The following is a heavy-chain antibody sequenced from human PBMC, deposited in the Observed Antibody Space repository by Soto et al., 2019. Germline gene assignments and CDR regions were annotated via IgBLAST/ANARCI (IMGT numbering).Heavy chain of an antibody. J-gene: IGHJ3*02. D-gene: IGHD3-22*01. CDR1: GYTFTGSS. CDR3: ATTRKYYYDSSGYDAFDI. CDR2: INPNSGGT. Sequence: GASVKVSCKASGYTFTGSSLHWVRQAPGQGLEWMGWINPNSGGTNYAQKFQGWVTMTRDTSISTAYMELSRLRSDDTAVYYCATTRKYYYDSSGYDAFDIWGQGTMVTVSS. V-gene: IGHV1-2*04.